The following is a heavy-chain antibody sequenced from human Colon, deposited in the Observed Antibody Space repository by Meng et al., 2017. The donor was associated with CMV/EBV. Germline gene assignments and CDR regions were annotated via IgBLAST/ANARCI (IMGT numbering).Heavy chain of an antibody. CDR2: IYYNGST. CDR3: AATKGYCSSTTCYWSWFDP. V-gene: IGHV4-59*01. CDR1: GGSISSYY. Sequence: SETLSLTCSVSGGSISSYYYSWIRQSPGKGLEWIGYIYYNGSTNFNPSLKSRVTLSVDTSKNQFSLKLTSVTAADTAAYYCAATKGYCSSTTCYWSWFDPWGQGTLVTVSS. D-gene: IGHD2-2*01. J-gene: IGHJ5*02.